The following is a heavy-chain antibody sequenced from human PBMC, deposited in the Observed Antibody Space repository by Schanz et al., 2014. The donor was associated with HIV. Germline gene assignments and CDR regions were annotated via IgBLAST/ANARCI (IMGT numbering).Heavy chain of an antibody. D-gene: IGHD1-20*01. CDR1: GFTFSNYA. CDR3: AKDQGDVTGTPFDY. J-gene: IGHJ4*02. Sequence: VQLEESGGGVVQPGRSLRVSCAASGFTFSNYAMTWVRQAPGKGLEWVSAISGSGVYTYYADSVKGRFTISRDNSKNTLHLQMNSLRAEDTAMYYCAKDQGDVTGTPFDYWGQGTLVTVSS. CDR2: ISGSGVYT. V-gene: IGHV3-23*04.